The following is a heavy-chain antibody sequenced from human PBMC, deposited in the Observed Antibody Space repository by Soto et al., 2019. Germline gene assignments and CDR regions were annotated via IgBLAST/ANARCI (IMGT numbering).Heavy chain of an antibody. Sequence: EVQLLESGGGLVQPGGSLRLSCAASGFTFSSYAMSWVRQAPGKGLEWVSAISGSGGSTYYADSVKGRFTISRDNSKNRMYLQMNSLRAEDTAVYYCAKATYDSSGYVDYWGQGTLVTVSS. V-gene: IGHV3-23*01. J-gene: IGHJ4*02. CDR2: ISGSGGST. D-gene: IGHD3-22*01. CDR3: AKATYDSSGYVDY. CDR1: GFTFSSYA.